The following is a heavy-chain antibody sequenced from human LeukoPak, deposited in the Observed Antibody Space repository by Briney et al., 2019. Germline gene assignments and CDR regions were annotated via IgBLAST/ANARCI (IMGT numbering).Heavy chain of an antibody. J-gene: IGHJ6*03. Sequence: PSETLSLPCTVSGGSINSYFWSWIRQSPGKRPEWIGYIYYSGRNKYNPSLKDRVTMTVDMSKNQFSLNLRSVAAADTAIYYCAGDHEEGIYMDVWGNGTMVTVSS. CDR3: AGDHEEGIYMDV. D-gene: IGHD3-10*01. CDR2: IYYSGRN. CDR1: GGSINSYF. V-gene: IGHV4-59*01.